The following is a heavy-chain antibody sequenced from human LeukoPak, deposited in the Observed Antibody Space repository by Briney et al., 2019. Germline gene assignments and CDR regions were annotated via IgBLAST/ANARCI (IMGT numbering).Heavy chain of an antibody. CDR1: GFTFSSYS. D-gene: IGHD3-22*01. CDR3: ARSRQGSGDSSGYYGLSVY. V-gene: IGHV3-21*01. J-gene: IGHJ4*02. CDR2: ISSSSSYI. Sequence: KTGGSLRLSCAASGFTFSSYSMNWVRQAPGKGLEWVSSISSSSSYIYYADSVKGRFTISRDNAKNSLYLQMNSLRAEDTAVYYCARSRQGSGDSSGYYGLSVYWGQGTLVTVSS.